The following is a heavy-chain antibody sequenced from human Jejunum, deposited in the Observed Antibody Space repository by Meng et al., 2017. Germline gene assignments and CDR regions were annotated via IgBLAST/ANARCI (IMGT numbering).Heavy chain of an antibody. Sequence: QVKLQQWGAGLLKPSETLSLTCAVYGGSISDYYWTWIRQPPGKGLEWIGEINDSGSTNYNPSLKSRVTISVDTSKSQFYLRVSSVTAADTAVYYCARGNEYSNYGADFWGQGTLVTVLL. D-gene: IGHD4-11*01. CDR2: INDSGST. V-gene: IGHV4-34*01. CDR1: GGSISDYY. J-gene: IGHJ4*02. CDR3: ARGNEYSNYGADF.